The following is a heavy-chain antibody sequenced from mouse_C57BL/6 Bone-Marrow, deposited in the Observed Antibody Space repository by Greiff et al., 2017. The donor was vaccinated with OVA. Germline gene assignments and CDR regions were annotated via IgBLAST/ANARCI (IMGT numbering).Heavy chain of an antibody. J-gene: IGHJ3*01. CDR3: AREAGNYEAY. CDR1: GYTFTSYW. V-gene: IGHV1-50*01. Sequence: VKLQQPGAELVKPGASVKLSCKASGYTFTSYWMQWVKQRPGQGLEWIGEIDPSDSYTNYNQKFKGKATLTVDTSSSTAYMQRSSLTSEDSAVYYCAREAGNYEAYWGQGTLVTVSA. CDR2: IDPSDSYT. D-gene: IGHD2-1*01.